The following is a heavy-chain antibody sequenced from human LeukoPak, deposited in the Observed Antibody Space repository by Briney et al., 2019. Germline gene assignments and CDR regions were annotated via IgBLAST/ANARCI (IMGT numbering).Heavy chain of an antibody. J-gene: IGHJ4*02. CDR2: IYYSGST. V-gene: IGHV4-61*01. Sequence: SETLSLTCTVSGGSVSSGSYYWSWIRQPPGKGLEWIGYIYYSGSTNYNPSLKSRVSISVDTSKNQFSLKLSSVTAADTAVYYCARDSVEWGSSGLDYWGQGILVTVSS. CDR3: ARDSVEWGSSGLDY. D-gene: IGHD6-19*01. CDR1: GGSVSSGSYY.